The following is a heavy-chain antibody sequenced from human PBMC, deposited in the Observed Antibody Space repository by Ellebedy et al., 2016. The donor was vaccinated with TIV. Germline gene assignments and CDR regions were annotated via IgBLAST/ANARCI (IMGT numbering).Heavy chain of an antibody. CDR1: GFTFRTYS. Sequence: GESLKISXAASGFTFRTYSMNWVRQAPGKGLEWVSSISSSSSYIYQADSMKGRFTISRDNAKNSLYLQMNSLRAEDTAVYYCASGVDSSGYPYYFDYWGQGTLVTVSS. D-gene: IGHD3-22*01. J-gene: IGHJ4*02. CDR3: ASGVDSSGYPYYFDY. V-gene: IGHV3-21*01. CDR2: ISSSSSYI.